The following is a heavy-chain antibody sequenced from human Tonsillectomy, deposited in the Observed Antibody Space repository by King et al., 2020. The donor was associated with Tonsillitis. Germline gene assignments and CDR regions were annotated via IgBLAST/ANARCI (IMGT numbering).Heavy chain of an antibody. D-gene: IGHD3-22*01. CDR1: GYSISSGYY. CDR2: IYHSGST. Sequence: HVQLQESGPGLVKPSGTLSLTCAVSGYSISSGYYWGWIRQPPGKGLEWIGSIYHSGSTYYNPSLKSRVTLSVDTSKNQFSLKLSSVTAADTAVYYCARDRTYYYDSSDYPLDYWGQGTLVTVSS. CDR3: ARDRTYYYDSSDYPLDY. J-gene: IGHJ4*02. V-gene: IGHV4-38-2*02.